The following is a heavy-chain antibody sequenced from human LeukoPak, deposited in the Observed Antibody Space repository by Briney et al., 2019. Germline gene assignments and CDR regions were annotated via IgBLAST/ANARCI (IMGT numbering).Heavy chain of an antibody. J-gene: IGHJ4*02. V-gene: IGHV3-23*01. CDR3: ARAAYDSNGYLTL. CDR1: GFIFSSSA. CDR2: TSGGGTDT. Sequence: GGSLRLSCVGSGFIFSSSAMSWVRQAPGKGLEWVSGTSGGGTDTYYADSVKGRFTISRDNSKNSLSLQMNSLRVEDTAIYFCARAAYDSNGYLTLWGQGTLVTVSS. D-gene: IGHD3-22*01.